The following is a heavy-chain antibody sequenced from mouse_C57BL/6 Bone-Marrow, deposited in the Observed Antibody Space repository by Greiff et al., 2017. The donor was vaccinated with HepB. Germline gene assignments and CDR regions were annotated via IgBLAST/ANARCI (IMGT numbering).Heavy chain of an antibody. J-gene: IGHJ3*01. CDR1: GYTFTSYW. CDR2: IDPSDSYT. V-gene: IGHV1-50*01. CDR3: AQGGYYYGSSYRFAY. D-gene: IGHD1-1*01. Sequence: VQLQQPGAELVKPGASVKLSCKASGYTFTSYWMQWVKQRPGQGLEWIGEIDPSDSYTNYNQKFKGKATLTVDTSSSTAYMQLSSLTSEDSAVYYCAQGGYYYGSSYRFAYWGQGTLVTVSA.